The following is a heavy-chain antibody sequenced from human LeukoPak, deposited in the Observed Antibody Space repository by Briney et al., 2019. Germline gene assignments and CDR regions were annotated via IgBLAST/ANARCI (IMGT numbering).Heavy chain of an antibody. CDR1: GLSLSTYGMC. CDR3: AQMQRVTTGTTTAYYMDV. CDR2: IDWGDDK. D-gene: IGHD1-1*01. V-gene: IGHV2-70*11. J-gene: IGHJ6*03. Sequence: SGPALVKPTQTLTLTCTFSGLSLSTYGMCVSWIRQPPGKALERLARIDWGDDKYYSTSLKTRLTIYKDTSKNPVVLTVTNVDPVDTATYYCAQMQRVTTGTTTAYYMDVWDKGTTVTVSS.